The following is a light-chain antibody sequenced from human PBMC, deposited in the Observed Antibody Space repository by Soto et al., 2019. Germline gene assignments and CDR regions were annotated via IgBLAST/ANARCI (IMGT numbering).Light chain of an antibody. V-gene: IGLV4-69*01. Sequence: QAVVTQSPSASASLGASVKLTCTLSGGHSSYAIAWHQQQPGKGPRYLMKLDSDGSHNKGDGIPDRFSGSSSGAERYLTISSLQSEDEADYYCQTWGSGIPVVFGGGTKLTVL. CDR2: LDSDGSH. CDR1: GGHSSYA. J-gene: IGLJ2*01. CDR3: QTWGSGIPVV.